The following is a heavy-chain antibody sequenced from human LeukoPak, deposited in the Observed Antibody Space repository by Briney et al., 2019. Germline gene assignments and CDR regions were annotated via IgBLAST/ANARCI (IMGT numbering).Heavy chain of an antibody. Sequence: ASVTVSFKASGYTFTIYYMHWVRQAPGQGLEWMGISNPSGGSTSYAQKFQGRVIMTRDTSTSTVYMEMSSLRSEDTAVYYCASELSRGDEGFDYWGQGTLVTVSS. J-gene: IGHJ4*02. CDR3: ASELSRGDEGFDY. CDR1: GYTFTIYY. D-gene: IGHD3-10*01. V-gene: IGHV1-46*01. CDR2: SNPSGGST.